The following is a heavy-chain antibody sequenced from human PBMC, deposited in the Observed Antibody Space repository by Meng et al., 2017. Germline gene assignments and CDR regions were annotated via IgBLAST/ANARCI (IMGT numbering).Heavy chain of an antibody. V-gene: IGHV3-15*01. CDR3: TWDDKAVSDY. D-gene: IGHD3-9*01. CDR2: IKSNTDGGTA. J-gene: IGHJ4*02. Sequence: EVHLVESGGDLVKPGGSLRRSCAASGFYFSNAWMSWVRQAPGKGLEWVGRIKSNTDGGTAEYAAPVTGRFTISRDDSKSTLYLQMSGLRIDDTGVYYCTWDDKAVSDYWGQGTLVTVSS. CDR1: GFYFSNAW.